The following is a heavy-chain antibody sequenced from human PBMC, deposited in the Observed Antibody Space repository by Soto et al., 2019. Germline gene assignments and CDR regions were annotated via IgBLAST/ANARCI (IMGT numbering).Heavy chain of an antibody. V-gene: IGHV5-10-1*01. CDR1: GYSFAGYW. CDR3: ARQIEDSDTGPNCHYCFYC. CDR2: IDPRDSQT. D-gene: IGHD3-22*01. Sequence: GESLKISCKGSGYSFAGYWITCVRQKHRKGLAWMGRIDPRDSQTYYCPSIQGYATISATRSITSVLLQWSSLRAADTAMYYCARQIEDSDTGPNCHYCFYCWRKRSPFTVAS. J-gene: IGHJ4*02.